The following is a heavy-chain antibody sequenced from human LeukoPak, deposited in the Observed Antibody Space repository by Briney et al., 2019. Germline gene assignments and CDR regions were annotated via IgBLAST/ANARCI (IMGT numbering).Heavy chain of an antibody. CDR2: LLYDGNTK. CDR3: ARDHRPEIQYYYMDV. Sequence: GGSLRLSCAAPGFSLSNFGMHWVRQAPGKGLEWVAALLYDGNTKHYADSVKGRFTISRDISKNTFYLQMNSLTAEDTAVYYCARDHRPEIQYYYMDVWGKGTTVAVSS. V-gene: IGHV3-33*01. CDR1: GFSLSNFG. J-gene: IGHJ6*03. D-gene: IGHD1-14*01.